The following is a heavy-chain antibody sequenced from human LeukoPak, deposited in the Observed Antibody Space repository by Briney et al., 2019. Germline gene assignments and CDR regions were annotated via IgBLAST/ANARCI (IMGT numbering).Heavy chain of an antibody. J-gene: IGHJ6*03. CDR2: ISSSSSYI. CDR3: ARDGGYSSSLGDYYYYYYTDV. V-gene: IGHV3-21*01. CDR1: GFTFSSYS. D-gene: IGHD3-22*01. Sequence: GGSLRLSCAASGFTFSSYSMNWVRQAPGKGLEWVSSISSSSSYIYYADSVKGRFTISRDNAKNSLYLQMNSLRAEDTAVYYCARDGGYSSSLGDYYYYYYTDVWGKGTTVTVSS.